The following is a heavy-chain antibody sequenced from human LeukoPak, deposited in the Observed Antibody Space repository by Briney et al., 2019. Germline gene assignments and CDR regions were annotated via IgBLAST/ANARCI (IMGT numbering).Heavy chain of an antibody. D-gene: IGHD6-13*01. CDR3: ARGVLGIAAANDY. CDR1: GGSISSYY. CDR2: IYYSGST. Sequence: SETLSLTCTVSGGSISSYYWSWIRRPPGKGLEWIGYIYYSGSTNYNPSLKSRVTISVDTSKNQFSLKLSSVTAADTAVYYCARGVLGIAAANDYWGQGTLVTVSS. V-gene: IGHV4-59*08. J-gene: IGHJ4*02.